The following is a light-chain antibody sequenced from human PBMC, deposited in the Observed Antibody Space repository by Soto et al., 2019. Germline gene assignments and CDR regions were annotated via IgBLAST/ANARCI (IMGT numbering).Light chain of an antibody. CDR3: CSYAGSSTWV. CDR2: EGS. J-gene: IGLJ7*01. Sequence: QSALTQPASVSGSPGQSITISCTGTRSDVGSYNLVSWYQQHPGKAPKLMIYEGSKRPSGVANRFSGSKSGNTASLTISGLHAEDEADYYCCSYAGSSTWVLGGGTQLTVL. CDR1: RSDVGSYNL. V-gene: IGLV2-23*01.